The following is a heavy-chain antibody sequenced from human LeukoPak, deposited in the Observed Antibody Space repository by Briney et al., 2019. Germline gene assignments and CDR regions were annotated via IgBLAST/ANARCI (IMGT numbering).Heavy chain of an antibody. J-gene: IGHJ3*02. CDR3: ARSRRELLGDDAFDI. CDR1: GGSISSYY. Sequence: PSETLYLTCSVSGGSISSYYWNWIRQPPGKGLEWIGYIYYSGTTKYNPSLKSRVTISADTSKNQFSLKLNSVTATDTAVYYCARSRRELLGDDAFDIWGQGTMVTVSS. CDR2: IYYSGTT. D-gene: IGHD1-7*01. V-gene: IGHV4-59*01.